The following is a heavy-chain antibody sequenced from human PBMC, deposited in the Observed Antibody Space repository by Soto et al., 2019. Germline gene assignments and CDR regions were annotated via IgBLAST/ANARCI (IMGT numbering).Heavy chain of an antibody. Sequence: ITLEESGPTLVKPTETLTLTCTFSGFSLTTGVGVGWVRQPPGKALEWLALVYWDDDKHYTPSLMSRLTITKDISKGQVVLTMTNMDPVDTATHYCATLTADFWGPGTLVTVSS. CDR2: VYWDDDK. CDR3: ATLTADF. J-gene: IGHJ4*02. V-gene: IGHV2-5*02. CDR1: GFSLTTGVG.